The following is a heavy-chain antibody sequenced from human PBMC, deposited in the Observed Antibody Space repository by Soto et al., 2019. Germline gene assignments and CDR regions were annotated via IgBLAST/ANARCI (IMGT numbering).Heavy chain of an antibody. J-gene: IGHJ5*02. CDR2: ISSGGTYT. CDR1: GFTLSTYW. Sequence: GSLRLSCAASGFTLSTYWMHCVRQVPGKGLVWVSRISSGGTYTNYADSVKGRFTISRDSARNTLFLQMNYLTGEDTAVYYCARTFVDGMAGFGPWGQGTLVTVSS. V-gene: IGHV3-74*01. D-gene: IGHD2-15*01. CDR3: ARTFVDGMAGFGP.